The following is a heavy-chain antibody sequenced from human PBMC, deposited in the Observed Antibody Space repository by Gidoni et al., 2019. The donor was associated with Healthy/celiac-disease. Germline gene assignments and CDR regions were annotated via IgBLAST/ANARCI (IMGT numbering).Heavy chain of an antibody. Sequence: QVQLQESGQGLVKPSQTLYLTCTVSGGSISRGGYYWRWIRQHTGKGLEWIGYIYYSGSTYYNPSLESRVTISVDTSKNQFSLKLSSVTAADTAVYCCASQQQYQLLPSGFDPWGQGTLVTVSS. J-gene: IGHJ5*02. D-gene: IGHD2-2*01. CDR3: ASQQQYQLLPSGFDP. CDR1: GGSISRGGYY. V-gene: IGHV4-31*03. CDR2: IYYSGST.